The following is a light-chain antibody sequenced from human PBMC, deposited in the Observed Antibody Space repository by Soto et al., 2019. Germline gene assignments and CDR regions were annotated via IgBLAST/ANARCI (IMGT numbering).Light chain of an antibody. V-gene: IGKV3-20*01. CDR3: QQHGSSPPLT. Sequence: EIVLTQSPGTLSLSPGGRATLSCRASRSVSSNFLAWYQQKPGQAPRLLIYGASTRATGIPDRFSGSGSGTDFTLTISRLEPEDFAVYYCQQHGSSPPLTFGGGTRVEIK. J-gene: IGKJ4*01. CDR2: GAS. CDR1: RSVSSNF.